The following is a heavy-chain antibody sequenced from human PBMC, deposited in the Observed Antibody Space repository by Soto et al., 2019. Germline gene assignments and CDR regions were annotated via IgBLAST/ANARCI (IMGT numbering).Heavy chain of an antibody. J-gene: IGHJ3*02. D-gene: IGHD2-15*01. CDR3: ARDDGQSRDIFDI. Sequence: QVQLVQSGAEVKKPGASVKVSCKASGYFFTDYYIHWVRQAPGQGLEWMGWINPNSGGTTFAGKFEASVTLTRDTSISTVYMELSRLRFDDTAVYYCARDDGQSRDIFDIWGQGTMVTVSS. CDR2: INPNSGGT. CDR1: GYFFTDYY. V-gene: IGHV1-2*02.